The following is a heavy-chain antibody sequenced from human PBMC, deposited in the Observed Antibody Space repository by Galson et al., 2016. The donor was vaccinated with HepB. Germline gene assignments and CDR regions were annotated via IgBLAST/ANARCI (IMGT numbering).Heavy chain of an antibody. J-gene: IGHJ4*02. CDR2: ISGSGTTT. D-gene: IGHD2-2*01. V-gene: IGHV3-23*01. CDR3: AKDRGVVPDYYFDS. CDR1: GFTFSSYA. Sequence: SLRLSCAASGFTFSSYAMSWVRQAPGKGLEWVSAISGSGTTTYYADSAKGRVTISRDISKNTLYLQMDSLRAEDTALYFCAKDRGVVPDYYFDSWGQGTLVTVSS.